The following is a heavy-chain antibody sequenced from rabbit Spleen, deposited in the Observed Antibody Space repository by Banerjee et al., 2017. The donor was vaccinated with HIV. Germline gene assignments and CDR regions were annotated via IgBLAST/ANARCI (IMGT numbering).Heavy chain of an antibody. J-gene: IGHJ6*01. CDR2: INAVTGKA. CDR1: GFSFSNKAV. CDR3: ARDASTSFSTYGMDL. D-gene: IGHD8-1*01. Sequence: QEQVVESGGGLVKPGGTLTLTCTASGFSFSNKAVMCWVRQAPGKGLEWIACINAVTGKALYASWAKGRFTFSKTSSTTVTLQMTSLTAADTATYFCARDASTSFSTYGMDLWGPGTLVTVS. V-gene: IGHV1S45*01.